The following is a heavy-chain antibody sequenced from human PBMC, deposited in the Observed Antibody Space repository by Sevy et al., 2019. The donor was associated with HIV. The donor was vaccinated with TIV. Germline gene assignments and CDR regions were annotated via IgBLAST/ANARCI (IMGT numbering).Heavy chain of an antibody. Sequence: GGSLRLSCVASGFTFSSYWMNWVRQAPGKGLEWVANIKQAGSEKYHVGSVQGRFTISRDNTKKSVYLQMNRVRVEDTAIYFCARGYYDTSGYHNFVRAFDVWGQGTMVTVSS. V-gene: IGHV3-7*03. CDR1: GFTFSSYW. D-gene: IGHD3-22*01. J-gene: IGHJ3*01. CDR3: ARGYYDTSGYHNFVRAFDV. CDR2: IKQAGSEK.